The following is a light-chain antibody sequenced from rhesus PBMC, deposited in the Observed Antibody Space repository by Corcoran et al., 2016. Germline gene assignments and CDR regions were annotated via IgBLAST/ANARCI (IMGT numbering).Light chain of an antibody. CDR1: QSVSSN. V-gene: IGKV3-35*01. J-gene: IGKJ2*01. Sequence: EIVMTQSPATLSLSPGERATLSCRASQSVSSNLAWYQQKPGQAPRLLIYYASNRATGIQDRFSGSGSGTDFTITSSSLEPEDVGVYYCQQYNNWNSFGQGTKVEIK. CDR2: YAS. CDR3: QQYNNWNS.